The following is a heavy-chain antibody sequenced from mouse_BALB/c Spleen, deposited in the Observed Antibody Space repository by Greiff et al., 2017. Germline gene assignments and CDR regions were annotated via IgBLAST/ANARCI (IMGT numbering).Heavy chain of an antibody. V-gene: IGHV3-8*02. CDR3: ARYGYYVLYFDY. CDR1: GDSITSGY. J-gene: IGHJ2*01. Sequence: EVKLVESGPSLVKPSQTLSLTCSVTGDSITSGYWNWIRKFPGNKLEYMGYISYSGSTYYNPSLKSRISITRDTSKNQYYLQLNSVTTEDTATYYCARYGYYVLYFDYWGQGTTLTVSS. CDR2: ISYSGST. D-gene: IGHD2-3*01.